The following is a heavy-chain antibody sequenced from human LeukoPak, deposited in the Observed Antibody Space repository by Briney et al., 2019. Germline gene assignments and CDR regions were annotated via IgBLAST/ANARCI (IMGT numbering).Heavy chain of an antibody. CDR2: IYYSGST. CDR3: ASNSFDYYGSGSYSVDY. V-gene: IGHV4-39*07. Sequence: SETLSLTCTVSGGSISSSSYYWGWIRQPPGKGLEWIGSIYYSGSTNYNPSLKSRVTISVDTSKNQFSLKLSSVTAADTAVYYCASNSFDYYGSGSYSVDYWGQGTLVTVSS. J-gene: IGHJ4*02. CDR1: GGSISSSSYY. D-gene: IGHD3-10*01.